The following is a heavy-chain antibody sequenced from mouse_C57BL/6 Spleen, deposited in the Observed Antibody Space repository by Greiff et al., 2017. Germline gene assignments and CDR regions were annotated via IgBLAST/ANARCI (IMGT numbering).Heavy chain of an antibody. V-gene: IGHV1-52*01. D-gene: IGHD2-3*01. J-gene: IGHJ4*01. CDR1: GYTFTSYW. CDR2: IYPSDSET. Sequence: QVQLQQPGAELVRPGSSVKLSCKASGYTFTSYWMHWVKQRPIQGLEWIGNIYPSDSETHYNQKFKDKATLTVDKSSSTAYMQLSSLTSEDSAVDYCARDGYYSYYAMDYWGQGTSVTVSS. CDR3: ARDGYYSYYAMDY.